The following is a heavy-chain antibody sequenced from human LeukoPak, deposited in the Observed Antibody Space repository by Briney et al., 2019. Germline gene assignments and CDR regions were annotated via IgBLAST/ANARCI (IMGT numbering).Heavy chain of an antibody. V-gene: IGHV4-30-2*01. CDR1: GGSISSGGYY. Sequence: SETLSLTCTVSGGSISSGGYYWRWIRQPPGKGLEWIGYIYHSGSTYYNPSPKSRVTISVDRSKNQFSLKLSSVTAADTAVYYCARSVAGSKWVLGSFDYWGQGTLVTVSS. D-gene: IGHD1-26*01. J-gene: IGHJ4*02. CDR2: IYHSGST. CDR3: ARSVAGSKWVLGSFDY.